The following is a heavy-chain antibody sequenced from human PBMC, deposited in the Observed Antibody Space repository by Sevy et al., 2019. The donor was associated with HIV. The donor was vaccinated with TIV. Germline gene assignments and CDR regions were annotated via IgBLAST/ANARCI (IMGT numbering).Heavy chain of an antibody. D-gene: IGHD3-10*01. V-gene: IGHV3-30*03. Sequence: GGSLRLSCAASGFTFSSYGMHWVRQAPGKGLEWVAVISYDGSNKYYADSVKGRFTISRDNSKNTLYLQMNSLRAEDTAVYYCWGLLYYSRLGSYFPGWGQGTLVTVSS. CDR3: WGLLYYSRLGSYFPG. CDR1: GFTFSSYG. J-gene: IGHJ4*02. CDR2: ISYDGSNK.